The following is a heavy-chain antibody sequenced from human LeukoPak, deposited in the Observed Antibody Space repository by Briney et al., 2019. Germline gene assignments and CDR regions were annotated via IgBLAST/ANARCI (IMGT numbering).Heavy chain of an antibody. CDR2: IKQDGSEK. J-gene: IGHJ5*02. Sequence: PGGSLRLSCAASGFTISSYWMSCVRQAPGKGLEGVANIKQDGSEKYYVDSVKGRFTISRDNAKNRLYLQVSSLRVEDTAMYYCARDNSVRDEAWWFNPWGQGTLVTVSS. D-gene: IGHD5-24*01. V-gene: IGHV3-7*01. CDR3: ARDNSVRDEAWWFNP. CDR1: GFTISSYW.